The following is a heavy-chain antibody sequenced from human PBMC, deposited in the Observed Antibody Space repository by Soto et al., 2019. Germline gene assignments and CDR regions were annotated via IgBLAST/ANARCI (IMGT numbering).Heavy chain of an antibody. Sequence: SETLSLTCRVSGGSLTSGDFYWSWIRQTPGKGLEWIGYIHYSGSTSYNPSVVSRASISVDMSQNQFSLRLNSLTAADTAVYFCARDVGAGDTGGLFDSWGQGVLVTVSS. V-gene: IGHV4-30-4*01. CDR2: IHYSGST. CDR1: GGSLTSGDFY. J-gene: IGHJ4*02. CDR3: ARDVGAGDTGGLFDS. D-gene: IGHD2-8*02.